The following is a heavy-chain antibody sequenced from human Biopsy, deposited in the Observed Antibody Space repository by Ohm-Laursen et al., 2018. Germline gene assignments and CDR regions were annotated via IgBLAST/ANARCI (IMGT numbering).Heavy chain of an antibody. CDR1: GFSFSSYS. CDR2: INSVGTI. V-gene: IGHV3-48*04. CDR3: ARSVGIMAAPIDY. Sequence: SLRLSCTAPGFSFSSYSMNWARQAPGKGLEWVSNINSVGTIYYADSVRGRFTISRDNAKNSLYLQMNSLRVEDTAVYYCARSVGIMAAPIDYWGQGTLVTVSS. J-gene: IGHJ4*02. D-gene: IGHD3-16*01.